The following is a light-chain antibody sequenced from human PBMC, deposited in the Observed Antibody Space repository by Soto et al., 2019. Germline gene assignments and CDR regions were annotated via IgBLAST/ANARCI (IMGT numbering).Light chain of an antibody. Sequence: QSALTQPASVSGSPGQSITISCTGTSSDFDIYKYVSWYQQHPGKAPRLMIYDVSNRPSGVSNRFSGSKSGNTASLTISGLQAEDEADYYCSSYRHSRTVVFGGGTKLTVL. CDR3: SSYRHSRTVV. J-gene: IGLJ3*02. CDR2: DVS. CDR1: SSDFDIYKY. V-gene: IGLV2-14*01.